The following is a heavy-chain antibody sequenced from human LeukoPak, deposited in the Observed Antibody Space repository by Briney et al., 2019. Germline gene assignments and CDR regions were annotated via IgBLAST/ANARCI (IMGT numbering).Heavy chain of an antibody. CDR3: ARGFALDF. J-gene: IGHJ3*01. CDR2: TYYRSKWYY. V-gene: IGHV6-1*01. Sequence: SQTLSLTCDISGDTVSSNSAAWNWIRQSPSRGLEWLGRTYYRSKWYYDYAVSVKSRITISPDTSKNQFSLQLNSVAADDTSVYYCARGFALDFWGQGTMVTVSS. CDR1: GDTVSSNSAA.